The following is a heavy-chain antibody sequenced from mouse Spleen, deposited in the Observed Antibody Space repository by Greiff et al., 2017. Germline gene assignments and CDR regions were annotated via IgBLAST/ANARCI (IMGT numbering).Heavy chain of an antibody. CDR1: GYTFPDYH. Sequence: QLKESGPELVKPGASVKMSCKASGYTFPDYHMHWVKQSHGKSLEWIGYINPNNGGTSYQQKFKGKTKLTVNTFSSTAYMELRSLTSEDSAVYYCARKGANSYDGGLYFCYWGAGTAGTVSS. CDR2: INPNNGGT. CDR3: ARKGANSYDGGLYFCY. J-gene: IGHJ1*01. D-gene: IGHD2-12*01. V-gene: IGHV1-22*01.